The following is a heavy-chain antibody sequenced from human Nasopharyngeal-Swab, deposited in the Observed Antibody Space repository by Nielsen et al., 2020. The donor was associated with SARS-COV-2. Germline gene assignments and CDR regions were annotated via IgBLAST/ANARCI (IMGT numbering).Heavy chain of an antibody. V-gene: IGHV4-31*03. CDR3: ARDDGPDYYGSGSPDY. J-gene: IGHJ4*02. Sequence: SETLSLTCTVSGGSIRSGGYYWSWIRQHPGKGLEWIGYIYYSGSTYYNPSLKSRVTISVDTSKNQFSLKLSSVTAADTAVYYCARDDGPDYYGSGSPDYWGQGTLVTVSS. D-gene: IGHD3-10*01. CDR2: IYYSGST. CDR1: GGSIRSGGYY.